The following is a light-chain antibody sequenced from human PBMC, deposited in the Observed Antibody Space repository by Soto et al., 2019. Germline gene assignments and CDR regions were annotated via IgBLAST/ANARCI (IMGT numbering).Light chain of an antibody. J-gene: IGLJ1*01. Sequence: QSVLTQPPSASGSPGQSVTISCTGTSSDVGGYNYVSWYQQHPGKAPKLMIYEVSKRPSGVPDRLSGSKSGNTASLTVSGLQAEDEADYYCSSYAGSNNWDTYVFGTGTKVTVL. CDR3: SSYAGSNNWDTYV. CDR2: EVS. V-gene: IGLV2-8*01. CDR1: SSDVGGYNY.